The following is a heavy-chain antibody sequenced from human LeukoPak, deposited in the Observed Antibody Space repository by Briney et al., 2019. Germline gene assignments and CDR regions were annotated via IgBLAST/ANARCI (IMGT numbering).Heavy chain of an antibody. D-gene: IGHD2-15*01. CDR3: ARSTHCSGGSCYQFDY. CDR2: IIPIFGTA. J-gene: IGHJ4*02. V-gene: IGHV1-69*13. CDR1: GGTFSSYA. Sequence: GASVKVSCKASGGTFSSYAISWVRQAPGQGLEWMGGIIPIFGTANYAQKFQGRVTITADESTSTAYMELSSLRSEDTAVYYCARSTHCSGGSCYQFDYWGQGTLVTVSS.